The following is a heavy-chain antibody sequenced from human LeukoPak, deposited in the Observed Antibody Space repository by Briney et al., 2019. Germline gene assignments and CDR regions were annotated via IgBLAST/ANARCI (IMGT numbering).Heavy chain of an antibody. Sequence: SETLSLTCAVYGGSFSGYHWSWIRQPPGKGLEWIGEINHSGSTNYNPSLKSRVTISVDTSKNQFSLKLSSVTAADTAVYYCARHVVAATRVHLYYYGMDVWGQGTTVTVSS. D-gene: IGHD2-15*01. J-gene: IGHJ6*02. CDR1: GGSFSGYH. V-gene: IGHV4-34*01. CDR2: INHSGST. CDR3: ARHVVAATRVHLYYYGMDV.